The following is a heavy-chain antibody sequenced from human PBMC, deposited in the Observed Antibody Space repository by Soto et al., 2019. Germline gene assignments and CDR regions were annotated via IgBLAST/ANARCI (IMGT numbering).Heavy chain of an antibody. J-gene: IGHJ6*02. V-gene: IGHV3-30-3*01. D-gene: IGHD2-2*01. CDR2: ISYDGSNK. CDR3: SRDAFVCNSTTDSGPGHYGIDD. CDR1: GFTFTSYA. Sequence: GGSMRPSWAASGFTFTSYAMHWVRQAPGKGLEWVAVISYDGSNKYYADSVKGRFTLSRDNSKNTLYLQMNSLRAEDTAVYYCSRDAFVCNSTTDSGPGHYGIDDWGQGTMVTVSS.